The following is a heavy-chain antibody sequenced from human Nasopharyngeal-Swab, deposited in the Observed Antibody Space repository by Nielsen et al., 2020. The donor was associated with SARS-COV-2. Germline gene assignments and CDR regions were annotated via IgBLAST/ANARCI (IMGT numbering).Heavy chain of an antibody. D-gene: IGHD3-22*01. J-gene: IGHJ4*02. CDR2: INHSGST. Sequence: SETLSLTCAVYGGSFSGYYWSWIRQPPGKGLEWIGEINHSGSTNHNPSLKSRVTISVDTSKNQFSLKLSSVTAADTAVYYCARGLYDSSGYPTAGFDYWGQGTLVTVSS. CDR1: GGSFSGYY. CDR3: ARGLYDSSGYPTAGFDY. V-gene: IGHV4-34*01.